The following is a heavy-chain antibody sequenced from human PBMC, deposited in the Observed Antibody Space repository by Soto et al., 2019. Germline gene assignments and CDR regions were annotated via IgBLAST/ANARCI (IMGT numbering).Heavy chain of an antibody. Sequence: QVQLVQSGAEVKKPGSSVKVSCKASGGTFSSYTISWVRQAPGQGLEWMGRIIPILGIANYAQKFQGRVRITAVKSTSKAYMDLSSLRSEDTAVYYCATLGITLFRDVNDAFEIWGQGTMVTVSS. V-gene: IGHV1-69*02. CDR2: IIPILGIA. J-gene: IGHJ3*02. CDR1: GGTFSSYT. CDR3: ATLGITLFRDVNDAFEI. D-gene: IGHD3-10*01.